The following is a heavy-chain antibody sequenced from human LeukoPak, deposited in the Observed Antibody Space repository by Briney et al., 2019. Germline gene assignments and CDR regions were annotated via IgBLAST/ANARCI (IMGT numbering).Heavy chain of an antibody. CDR3: AGDDYYDSSGYYSI. V-gene: IGHV3-30-3*01. Sequence: PGGSLRLSCAASGFTFSRNAMHWVRQAPGKGLEWVAVISYDGSNKYYADSVKGRFTISRDNSKNTLYLQMNSLRAEDTAVDYCAGDDYYDSSGYYSIWGQGTMVTVSS. CDR1: GFTFSRNA. J-gene: IGHJ3*02. D-gene: IGHD3-22*01. CDR2: ISYDGSNK.